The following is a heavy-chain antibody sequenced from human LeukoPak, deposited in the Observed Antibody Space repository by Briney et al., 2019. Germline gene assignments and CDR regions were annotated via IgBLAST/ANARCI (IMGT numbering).Heavy chain of an antibody. J-gene: IGHJ4*02. V-gene: IGHV3-23*01. CDR1: GFTFSSYA. CDR3: SIRPSMTTVTTALDY. CDR2: ISGGGGTT. D-gene: IGHD4-11*01. Sequence: GGSLRLSCAASGFTFSSYAMSWVRQAPGKGLEWVSGISGGGGTTYYADSVKGRLTISRDNSKNTLYLQMNTLRAEDTAVYYCSIRPSMTTVTTALDYWGQGTLVTVSS.